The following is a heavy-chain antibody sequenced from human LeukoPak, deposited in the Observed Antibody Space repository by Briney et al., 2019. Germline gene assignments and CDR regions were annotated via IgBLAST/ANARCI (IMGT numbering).Heavy chain of an antibody. CDR3: AISRAQYDYVWGSYLAFDY. CDR2: ISGSGGST. J-gene: IGHJ4*02. D-gene: IGHD3-16*02. Sequence: PGGSLRLPCAASGFTFSSYAMRWVRQAPGKGVEWVSAISGSGGSTYYADSVKGRFTISRDNSKNTLYLQMNSRRAEDTAVYYCAISRAQYDYVWGSYLAFDYWGQGTLVTVSS. CDR1: GFTFSSYA. V-gene: IGHV3-23*01.